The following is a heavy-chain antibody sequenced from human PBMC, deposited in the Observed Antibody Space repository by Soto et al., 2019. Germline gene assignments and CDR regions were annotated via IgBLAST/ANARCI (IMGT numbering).Heavy chain of an antibody. CDR3: ARELQPYNSGWYFTLS. V-gene: IGHV4-4*07. CDR2: IYISGNT. J-gene: IGHJ5*02. D-gene: IGHD6-19*01. Sequence: QVQLQESGPGLVNPSETLSLTCSVSGGSVSSHYWSWVRQPAGKGLEWIGRIYISGNTKYNPSFKSRVTMSVDTSKNQVSLRLSSVTAADTAVYYCARELQPYNSGWYFTLSWGQGTLVTVSS. CDR1: GGSVSSHY.